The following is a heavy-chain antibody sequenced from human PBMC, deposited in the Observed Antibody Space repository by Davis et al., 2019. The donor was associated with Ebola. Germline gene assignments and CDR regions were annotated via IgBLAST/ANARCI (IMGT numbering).Heavy chain of an antibody. CDR3: ARTLPGSYYYYYMDV. J-gene: IGHJ6*03. D-gene: IGHD3-10*01. V-gene: IGHV1-2*02. CDR2: INPNSGGT. CDR1: GYTFTGYY. Sequence: ASVNVSCKASGYTFTGYYMHWVRQAPGQGLEWMGWINPNSGGTNYAQKFQGRVTMTRDTSISTAYMELSSLRSEDTAVYYCARTLPGSYYYYYMDVWGKGTTVTVSS.